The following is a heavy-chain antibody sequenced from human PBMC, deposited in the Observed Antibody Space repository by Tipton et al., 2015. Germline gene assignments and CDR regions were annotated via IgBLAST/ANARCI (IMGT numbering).Heavy chain of an antibody. CDR3: ARSGQFCVNGLCYEDQ. V-gene: IGHV3-21*01. J-gene: IGHJ4*02. Sequence: GSLRLSCEASEVTFSYYSMNWVRQAPGKGLEWVSSISSNSDHIYYADSVKGRFTISRDNAQKSLYLQMDSLRVEDTALYYCARSGQFCVNGLCYEDQWGQGTLVTVSS. D-gene: IGHD2-8*01. CDR1: EVTFSYYS. CDR2: ISSNSDHI.